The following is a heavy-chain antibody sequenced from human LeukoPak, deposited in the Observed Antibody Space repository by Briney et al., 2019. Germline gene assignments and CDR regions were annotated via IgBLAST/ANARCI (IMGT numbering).Heavy chain of an antibody. CDR2: IYHSGST. D-gene: IGHD6-13*01. V-gene: IGHV4-38-2*02. CDR1: GYSISSGYY. J-gene: IGHJ4*02. Sequence: SETLSLTCTVSGYSISSGYYWGWIRRPPGKGLEWSGSIYHSGSTYYNPSLKSRVTISVDTSKNQFSLKLSSVTAADTAVYYCASVNSRTAAATLGYWGQGTLVTVSS. CDR3: ASVNSRTAAATLGY.